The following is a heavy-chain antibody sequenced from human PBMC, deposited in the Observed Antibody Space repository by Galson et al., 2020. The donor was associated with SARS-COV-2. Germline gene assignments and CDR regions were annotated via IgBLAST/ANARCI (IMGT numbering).Heavy chain of an antibody. CDR2: ISYDGSNK. D-gene: IGHD2-2*01. CDR3: ARDQEWEIVVVPGVFSAFDI. Sequence: GGSLRLSCAASGFTFSSYAMHWVRQAPGKGLEWVAVISYDGSNKYYADSVKGRFTISRDNSKNTLYLQMNSLRAEDTAVYYCARDQEWEIVVVPGVFSAFDIGGQGTMVTVSS. V-gene: IGHV3-30*04. J-gene: IGHJ3*02. CDR1: GFTFSSYA.